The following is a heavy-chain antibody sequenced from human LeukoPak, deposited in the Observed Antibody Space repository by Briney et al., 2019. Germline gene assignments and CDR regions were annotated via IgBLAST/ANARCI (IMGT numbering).Heavy chain of an antibody. CDR2: VDPSDSYT. CDR1: GYSFTSYW. Sequence: GESLKISCKGSGYSFTSYWITWVRQMPGKGLEWMGRVDPSDSYTKYSPSVQGHITISADKSISTAYLEWSSLKASDTAMYYCARQGAHCDGDCNCEDYFDYWGRGTLVTVSS. D-gene: IGHD2-21*02. J-gene: IGHJ4*02. CDR3: ARQGAHCDGDCNCEDYFDY. V-gene: IGHV5-10-1*01.